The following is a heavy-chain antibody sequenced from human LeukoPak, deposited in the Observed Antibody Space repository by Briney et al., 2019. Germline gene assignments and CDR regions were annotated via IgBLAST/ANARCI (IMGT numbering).Heavy chain of an antibody. J-gene: IGHJ4*02. CDR1: GFTFSSYS. V-gene: IGHV3-21*01. CDR3: ARDPDYDILTGYYDY. Sequence: GGSLRLSCAASGFTFSSYSMNWVRQAPGKGLEWVSSISSSSSYIYYADSVKGRFTISRDSAKNSLYLQMNSLRAEDTAVYYCARDPDYDILTGYYDYWGQGTLVTVSS. CDR2: ISSSSSYI. D-gene: IGHD3-9*01.